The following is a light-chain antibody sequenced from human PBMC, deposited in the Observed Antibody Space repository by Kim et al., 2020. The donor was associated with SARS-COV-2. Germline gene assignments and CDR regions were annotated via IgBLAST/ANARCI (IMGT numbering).Light chain of an antibody. V-gene: IGLV1-51*01. CDR1: TSNIGNNY. CDR3: GTWDSSLSAVL. Sequence: GQQVTLSCSGSTSNIGNNYVSWYQQLPGTAPKLLIYDNNKRPSGIPDRFSGSKSGTSATLDISGLQTGDEADYYCGTWDSSLSAVLFGGGTQLTVL. J-gene: IGLJ2*01. CDR2: DNN.